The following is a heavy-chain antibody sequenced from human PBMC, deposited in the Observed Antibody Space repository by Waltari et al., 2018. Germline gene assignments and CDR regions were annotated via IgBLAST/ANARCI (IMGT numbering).Heavy chain of an antibody. CDR2: NRREPYNYAT. D-gene: IGHD6-19*01. V-gene: IGHV3-73*01. Sequence: EVQVVESGGGLVQPGGSLKLSCATSGFSFSGSSIPWVRQTSGKGLEWVGRNRREPYNYATAYSASVKGRFTISRDDSKNTAFLQMNSLMTEDTAVYYCSGGEVTGTDFWGQGTLVTVSS. CDR3: SGGEVTGTDF. CDR1: GFSFSGSS. J-gene: IGHJ4*02.